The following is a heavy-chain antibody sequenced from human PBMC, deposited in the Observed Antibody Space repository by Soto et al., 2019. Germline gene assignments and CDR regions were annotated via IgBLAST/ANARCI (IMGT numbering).Heavy chain of an antibody. D-gene: IGHD2-21*02. V-gene: IGHV1-3*05. CDR3: ARSIVVVTALDY. J-gene: IGHJ4*02. CDR2: INAGNGNT. CDR1: GYTFTSYA. Sequence: QVQLVQSGAEEKKPGASVKVSCKASGYTFTSYAMHWVRQAPGQRLEWMGWINAGNGNTKYSQKFHGRVTITRETSASTAYMQPSSLRSEYPAVYYCARSIVVVTALDYWGQGTLVTVSS.